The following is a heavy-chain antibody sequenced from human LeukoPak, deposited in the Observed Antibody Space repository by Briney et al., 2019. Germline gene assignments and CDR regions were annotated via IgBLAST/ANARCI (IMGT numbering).Heavy chain of an antibody. D-gene: IGHD6-13*01. CDR1: GGSISSGSYY. V-gene: IGHV4-61*02. Sequence: SETLSLTCTVSGGSISSGSYYWSWIRQPAGKGLEWIGRIYTSGSTNYNPSLKSRVTISVDTSKNQFSLKLSSVTAADTAVYYCARVVSAAAGHLFDYWGQGTLVTVSS. CDR3: ARVVSAAAGHLFDY. J-gene: IGHJ4*02. CDR2: IYTSGST.